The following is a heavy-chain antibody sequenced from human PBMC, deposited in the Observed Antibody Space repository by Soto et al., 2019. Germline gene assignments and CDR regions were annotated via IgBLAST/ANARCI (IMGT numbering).Heavy chain of an antibody. Sequence: PGESLKISCKGSGYSFTSYWISWVRQMPGKGLEWMGRIDPSDSYTNYSPSFQGHVTISADKSISTAYLQWSSLKASDTAMYYCASKERYCSGGRCPAVWGQGTRVTVSS. CDR1: GYSFTSYW. J-gene: IGHJ4*02. CDR2: IDPSDSYT. CDR3: ASKERYCSGGRCPAV. V-gene: IGHV5-10-1*01. D-gene: IGHD2-15*01.